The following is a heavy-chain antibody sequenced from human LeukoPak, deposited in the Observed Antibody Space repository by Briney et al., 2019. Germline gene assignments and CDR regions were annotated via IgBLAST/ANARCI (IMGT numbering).Heavy chain of an antibody. V-gene: IGHV3-74*01. Sequence: PGGSLRLSCAASGFTFSSYWMHWVRQAPGKGLVWVSRVNSDGTGTTYADSVEGRFTISRDNAKNTVYLQMHSLRAEDTAIYYCIRTLIVATSPYMDVWGTGTTVIVSS. D-gene: IGHD5-12*01. J-gene: IGHJ6*03. CDR2: VNSDGTGT. CDR3: IRTLIVATSPYMDV. CDR1: GFTFSSYW.